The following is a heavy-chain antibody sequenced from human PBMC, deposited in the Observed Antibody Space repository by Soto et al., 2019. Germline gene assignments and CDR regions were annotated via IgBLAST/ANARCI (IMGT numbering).Heavy chain of an antibody. CDR1: GFTFSSYA. CDR3: AKDRGQDYGIFGVTDV. Sequence: GGSLRLSCAASGFTFSSYAMSWVRQAPGKGLEWVSAISGSGGSTYYADSVKGRFTISRDNSKNTLYLQMNSLRAEDTAVYYCAKDRGQDYGIFGVTDVWGQGTTVTVSS. V-gene: IGHV3-23*01. CDR2: ISGSGGST. D-gene: IGHD3-3*01. J-gene: IGHJ6*02.